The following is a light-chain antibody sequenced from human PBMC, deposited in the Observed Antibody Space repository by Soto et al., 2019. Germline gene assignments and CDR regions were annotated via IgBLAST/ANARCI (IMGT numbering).Light chain of an antibody. J-gene: IGKJ2*01. CDR2: GVS. V-gene: IGKV3-15*01. Sequence: EIVMTQSPATLSVSPGERATLSCMARQSITSKLAWYQQKPGQAPRLLIYGVSTRATGVPARFSGSGSGTEFTLTISSLKPEDFAVYYCQQYNDWPPYTFGQGTKLEIK. CDR3: QQYNDWPPYT. CDR1: QSITSK.